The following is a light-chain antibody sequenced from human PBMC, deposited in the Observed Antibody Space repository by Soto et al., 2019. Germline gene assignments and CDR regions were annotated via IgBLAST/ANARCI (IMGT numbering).Light chain of an antibody. CDR3: QTYNSAPWT. Sequence: DIQMTQSTSSLSASVGDRVTITCRASQGISNYLAWYQQKPGKVPKILIYAASTLQSGVPSRFIDSGSGTDFTLTISSLQPEDVATYYCQTYNSAPWTFGQGTKVEIK. CDR1: QGISNY. CDR2: AAS. J-gene: IGKJ1*01. V-gene: IGKV1-27*01.